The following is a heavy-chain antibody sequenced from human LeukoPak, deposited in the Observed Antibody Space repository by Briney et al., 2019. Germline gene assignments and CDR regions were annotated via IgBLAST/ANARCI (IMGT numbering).Heavy chain of an antibody. V-gene: IGHV3-64*01. CDR3: ARLKNDDFWSGYYMEGYFDY. J-gene: IGHJ4*02. CDR2: ISSNGGST. D-gene: IGHD3-3*01. CDR1: GFTFSSYA. Sequence: GGSLRLSCAASGFTFSSYAMHWVRQAPGKGLEYVSAISSNGGSTYYANSVKGRFTISRDNSKNTLYLQMGSLRAEDMAVYYCARLKNDDFWSGYYMEGYFDYWGQGTLVTVSS.